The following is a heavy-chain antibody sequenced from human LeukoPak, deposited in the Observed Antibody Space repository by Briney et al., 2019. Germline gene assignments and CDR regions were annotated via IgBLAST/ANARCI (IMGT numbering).Heavy chain of an antibody. Sequence: TGGSLRLSCAASGFTFRSYWMHWVRQVPGKGLVWVSLINSDGATSHADSVKGRFTIPRDNAKNTLYLQMNSLRAEDTAVYYCARSAADAFDYWGQGTLVTVSS. CDR3: ARSAADAFDY. CDR1: GFTFRSYW. V-gene: IGHV3-74*01. J-gene: IGHJ4*02. CDR2: INSDGAT.